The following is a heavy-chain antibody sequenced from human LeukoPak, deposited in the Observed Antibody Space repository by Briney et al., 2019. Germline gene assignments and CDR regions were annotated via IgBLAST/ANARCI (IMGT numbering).Heavy chain of an antibody. D-gene: IGHD3-22*01. CDR2: IYYSGST. V-gene: IGHV4-61*05. J-gene: IGHJ4*02. CDR1: GGSISSSSYY. Sequence: SETLSLTCTVSGGSISSSSYYWGWIRQPPGKGLEWIGYIYYSGSTNYNPSLKSRVTISVDTSKNQFSLKLSSVTAADTAVYYCASGDSSGYYGVDYWGQGTLVTVSS. CDR3: ASGDSSGYYGVDY.